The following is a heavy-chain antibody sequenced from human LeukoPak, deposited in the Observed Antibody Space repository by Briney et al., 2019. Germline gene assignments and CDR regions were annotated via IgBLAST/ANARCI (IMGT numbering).Heavy chain of an antibody. J-gene: IGHJ4*02. CDR2: INYSGST. D-gene: IGHD3-22*01. CDR3: ARGGSSGYYFYY. V-gene: IGHV4-31*03. Sequence: SETLSLTCTVSGGSISSGGYYWSWIRQHPGKGLEWIGYINYSGSTYYNPSLKSRVTISVDTSKNQFSLKLSSVTAADTAVYYCARGGSSGYYFYYWGQGTLVTVSS. CDR1: GGSISSGGYY.